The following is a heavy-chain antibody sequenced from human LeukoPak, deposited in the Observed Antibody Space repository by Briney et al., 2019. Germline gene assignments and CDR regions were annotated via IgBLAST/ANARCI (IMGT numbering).Heavy chain of an antibody. CDR2: ISGSGGST. D-gene: IGHD3-3*01. Sequence: PGGPLRLSCAASGFTFSSYAMSWVRQAPGKGLEWVSAISGSGGSTYYADSVKGRFTISRDNSKNTLYLQMNSLRAEDTAVYYCAKDGTIFGVDIISDYWGQGTLVTVSS. J-gene: IGHJ4*02. V-gene: IGHV3-23*01. CDR1: GFTFSSYA. CDR3: AKDGTIFGVDIISDY.